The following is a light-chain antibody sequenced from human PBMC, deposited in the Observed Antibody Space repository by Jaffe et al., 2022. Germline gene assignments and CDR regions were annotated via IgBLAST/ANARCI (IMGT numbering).Light chain of an antibody. V-gene: IGKV1-33*01. CDR1: QDISKY. CDR3: QQYYDVLSLT. CDR2: DAS. J-gene: IGKJ4*01. Sequence: DIQMTQSPSSLSASVGDRVTITCQASQDISKYLNWYQQKPGKAPKLLIYDASSLETEVPSRFSGSGSGTDFTFTISSLQPEDIATYYCQQYYDVLSLTFGGGTKVEFK.